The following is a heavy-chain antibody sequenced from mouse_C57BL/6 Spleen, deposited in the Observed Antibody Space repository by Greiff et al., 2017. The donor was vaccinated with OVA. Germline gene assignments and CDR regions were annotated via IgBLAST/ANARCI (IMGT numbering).Heavy chain of an antibody. J-gene: IGHJ2*01. CDR2: ISDGGSYT. Sequence: EVQGVESGGGLVKPGGSLKLSCAASGFTFSSYAMSWVRQTPEKRLEWVATISDGGSYTYYPDNVKGRFTISRDNAKNNLYLQMSHLKSEDTAMYYCARGGGTRFDYWGQGTTLTVSS. V-gene: IGHV5-4*01. CDR1: GFTFSSYA. CDR3: ARGGGTRFDY. D-gene: IGHD4-1*01.